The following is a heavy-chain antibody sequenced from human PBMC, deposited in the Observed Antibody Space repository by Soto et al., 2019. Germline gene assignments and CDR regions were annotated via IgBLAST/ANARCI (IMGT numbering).Heavy chain of an antibody. CDR2: INTNTGNP. Sequence: ASEKVSCKASGYTFTSYAMNWVRQAPGQGLEWMGWINTNTGNPTYTQGFTGRFVFSLDTSVSTAYLQICSLKAEDTAVYYCARDRYCSGGSCYPQAYNWFDPWGQGTLVTVSS. J-gene: IGHJ5*02. V-gene: IGHV7-4-1*01. D-gene: IGHD2-15*01. CDR3: ARDRYCSGGSCYPQAYNWFDP. CDR1: GYTFTSYA.